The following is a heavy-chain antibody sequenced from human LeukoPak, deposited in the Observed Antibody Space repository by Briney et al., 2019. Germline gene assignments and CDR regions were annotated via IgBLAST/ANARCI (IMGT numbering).Heavy chain of an antibody. J-gene: IGHJ4*02. D-gene: IGHD3-3*01. CDR3: ARAGSITIFGVVISRDYFDY. CDR2: IYPSDSDT. CDR1: GYSFTSYW. Sequence: GESLQISCKGSGYSFTSYWIGWVRQMPGKGLEWMGIIYPSDSDTRYSPSFQGQVTISADKSISTAYLQWSSLKASDTAMYYCARAGSITIFGVVISRDYFDYWGQGTLVTVSS. V-gene: IGHV5-51*01.